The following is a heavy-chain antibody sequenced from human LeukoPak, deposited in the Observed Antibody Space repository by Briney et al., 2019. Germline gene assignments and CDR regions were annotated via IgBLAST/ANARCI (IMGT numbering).Heavy chain of an antibody. Sequence: SETLSLTCAVYGGSFSGYYWSWIRQPPGKGLEWIGEINHSGSTNCNPSLKSRVTISVDTSKNQFSLKLSPVTAADTAVYYCARGVRRGELLGFDYWGQGTLVTVSP. D-gene: IGHD2-15*01. V-gene: IGHV4-34*01. CDR1: GGSFSGYY. J-gene: IGHJ4*02. CDR2: INHSGST. CDR3: ARGVRRGELLGFDY.